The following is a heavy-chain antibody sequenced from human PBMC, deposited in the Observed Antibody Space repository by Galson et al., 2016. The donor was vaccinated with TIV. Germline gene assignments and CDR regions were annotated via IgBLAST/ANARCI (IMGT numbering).Heavy chain of an antibody. CDR2: IIAIFGVA. D-gene: IGHD1-7*01. CDR1: GGPFRSYA. V-gene: IGHV1-69*13. Sequence: SVKVSCKASGGPFRSYAISWVRQAPGQGLEWMGGIIAIFGVANYAQKFQGRVTITADEPTSTVYMELSSLRSEDTAVYYCATTTPAEIRLGYYFDYWGQGTLVTVSS. CDR3: ATTTPAEIRLGYYFDY. J-gene: IGHJ4*02.